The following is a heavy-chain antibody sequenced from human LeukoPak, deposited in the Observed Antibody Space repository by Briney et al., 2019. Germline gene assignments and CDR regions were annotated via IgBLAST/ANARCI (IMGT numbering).Heavy chain of an antibody. J-gene: IGHJ4*02. CDR2: IYPGDSDT. V-gene: IGHV5-51*01. CDR3: ARANGGYCSGGSCYFT. D-gene: IGHD2-15*01. Sequence: PGESLKISCKGSGYSFTSYWIGWVRQMPGKGLEWVGIIYPGDSDTRYRPSFEGQVTLSADKSISPAYLQWSSLKGSDTAMYCCARANGGYCSGGSCYFTWGQGTLVTVSS. CDR1: GYSFTSYW.